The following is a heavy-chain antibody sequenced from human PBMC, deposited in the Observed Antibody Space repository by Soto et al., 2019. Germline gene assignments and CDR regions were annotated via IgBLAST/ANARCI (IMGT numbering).Heavy chain of an antibody. J-gene: IGHJ4*02. Sequence: PGGSLRLSCAASGFTFSSYAMSWVRQAPGKGLEWVSAISGSGGSTYYADSVKGRFTISRDNSKNTLYLQMNSLRAEDTAVYYCAKSGSDCDRAGPFDYWGQGTLVTVSS. D-gene: IGHD3-22*01. CDR3: AKSGSDCDRAGPFDY. V-gene: IGHV3-23*01. CDR1: GFTFSSYA. CDR2: ISGSGGST.